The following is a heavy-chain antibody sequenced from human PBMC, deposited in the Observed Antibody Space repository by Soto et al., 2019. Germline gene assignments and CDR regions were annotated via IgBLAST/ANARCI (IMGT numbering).Heavy chain of an antibody. Sequence: QVHLVQSGAEVKKPGASVKVSCKASGYTLTRYGITWVRQAPGQGLEWMGSISAYNANTNYAQKLQGRLTMTTDTSTSTAYMELRSLTSDDTAVYYCASEVFRYFDLWGRGTLVRVSS. D-gene: IGHD1-20*01. CDR2: ISAYNANT. CDR1: GYTLTRYG. CDR3: ASEVFRYFDL. V-gene: IGHV1-18*01. J-gene: IGHJ2*01.